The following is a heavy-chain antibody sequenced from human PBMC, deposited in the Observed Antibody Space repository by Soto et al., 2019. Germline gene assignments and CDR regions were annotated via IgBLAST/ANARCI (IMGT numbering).Heavy chain of an antibody. CDR1: GFTFSGSA. D-gene: IGHD3-22*01. V-gene: IGHV3-73*01. Sequence: VGSLRLSCAASGFTFSGSAMHWVRQASGKGLEWVGRIRSKSNSYATAYAASVKGRFTISRDDSRDTAYLQMNSLKTEDTAVYYCTRDPRNYYDSIGSANWFDPWGQGTLVTVSS. CDR2: IRSKSNSYAT. CDR3: TRDPRNYYDSIGSANWFDP. J-gene: IGHJ5*02.